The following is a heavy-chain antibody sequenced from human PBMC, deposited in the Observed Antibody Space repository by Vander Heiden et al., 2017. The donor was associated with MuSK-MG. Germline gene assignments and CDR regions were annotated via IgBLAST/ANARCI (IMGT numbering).Heavy chain of an antibody. CDR1: GYSISSGYY. V-gene: IGHV4-38-2*01. J-gene: IGHJ4*02. Sequence: QVQLQESGPGLVKPSEPLSLTCAVSGYSISSGYYWAWIRQPPGKGLEWSGSIYHSGRTYYNPSLKSRVTISVDTSKNQFSLKLSSVTAADTAVYYCARARSSGWYLGHVDYFDYWGQGTLGNVSS. CDR2: IYHSGRT. CDR3: ARARSSGWYLGHVDYFDY. D-gene: IGHD6-19*01.